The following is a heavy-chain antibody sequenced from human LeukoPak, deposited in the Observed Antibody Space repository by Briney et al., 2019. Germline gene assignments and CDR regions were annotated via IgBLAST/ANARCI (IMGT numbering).Heavy chain of an antibody. CDR1: GFTFSSYW. Sequence: GGSLRLSCAASGFTFSSYWMNWARLAPGKGLEWVASINHDGNVNYYVDSVKGRFTISRDNAKNSLYLQMSNLRAEDTAVYFCARGGGLDVWGQGATVTVSS. CDR3: ARGGGLDV. CDR2: INHDGNVN. D-gene: IGHD3-16*01. V-gene: IGHV3-7*03. J-gene: IGHJ6*02.